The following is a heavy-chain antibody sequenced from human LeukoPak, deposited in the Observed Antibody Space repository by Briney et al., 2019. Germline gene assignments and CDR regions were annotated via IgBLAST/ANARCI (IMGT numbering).Heavy chain of an antibody. CDR2: ISGSGGST. CDR3: AKTEQWLDDAFDI. D-gene: IGHD6-19*01. Sequence: QTGGSLRLSCAASGFTFSSYAMSCVRHAPGKGLEWVSAISGSGGSTYYADSVKGLFTISRDNSKNTLYLQMNSLRAEDTAVYHCAKTEQWLDDAFDIWGQGTMVTVSS. CDR1: GFTFSSYA. V-gene: IGHV3-23*01. J-gene: IGHJ3*02.